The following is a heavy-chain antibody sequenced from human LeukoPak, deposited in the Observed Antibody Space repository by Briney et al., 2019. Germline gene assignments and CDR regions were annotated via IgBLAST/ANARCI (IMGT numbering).Heavy chain of an antibody. D-gene: IGHD2-2*01. V-gene: IGHV3-23*01. J-gene: IGHJ3*02. CDR3: ARAANWLIPAAVDGAFDI. CDR2: INGDGDDT. Sequence: PGGSLRLSCAASGFTFNSYAMSWVRQAPGKGLEWVSSINGDGDDTSYADSVKGRFTISRDNSKNTLYLQMNSLRAEDTAVYYCARAANWLIPAAVDGAFDIWGQGTMVTVSS. CDR1: GFTFNSYA.